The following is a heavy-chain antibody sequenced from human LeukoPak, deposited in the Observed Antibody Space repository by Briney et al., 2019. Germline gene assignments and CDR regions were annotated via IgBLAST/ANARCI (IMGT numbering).Heavy chain of an antibody. D-gene: IGHD6-13*01. CDR3: ASGNLAAPDAYYYYGMDV. V-gene: IGHV1-69*13. CDR2: IIPIFGTA. CDR1: GGTFISYA. Sequence: SVKVSCKASGGTFISYAISWVRQAPGQGLEWMGGIIPIFGTANYAQKFQGRVTITADESTSTAYMELSSLRSEDTAVYYCASGNLAAPDAYYYYGMDVWGQGTTVTVSS. J-gene: IGHJ6*02.